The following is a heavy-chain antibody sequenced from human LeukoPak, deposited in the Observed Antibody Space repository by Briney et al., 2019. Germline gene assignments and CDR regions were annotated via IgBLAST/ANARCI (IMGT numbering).Heavy chain of an antibody. J-gene: IGHJ3*02. V-gene: IGHV1-69*01. CDR1: GGTFSNYA. CDR3: ARDPYGGKDAFDI. Sequence: SVKVSCKASGGTFSNYAICWVRQAPGQGLEWMGGIIPIFGTANYAQKFQGRVTITADESTSTAYMELSSLRSEDTAVYYCARDPYGGKDAFDIWGQGTMVTVSS. D-gene: IGHD4-23*01. CDR2: IIPIFGTA.